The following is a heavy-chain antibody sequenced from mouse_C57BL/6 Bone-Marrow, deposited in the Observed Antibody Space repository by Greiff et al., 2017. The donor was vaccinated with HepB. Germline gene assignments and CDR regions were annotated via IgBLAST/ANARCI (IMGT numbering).Heavy chain of an antibody. CDR3: ARDHTNGRDY. D-gene: IGHD1-1*01. CDR1: GYSITSGYY. Sequence: EVQLVESGPGLVKPSQSLSLTCSVTGYSITSGYYWNWIRQFPGNKLEWMGYISYDGSNNYNPSLKNRISITRDTSKNQFFLKLNSVTTEDTATYYCARDHTNGRDYWGQGTTLTVSS. V-gene: IGHV3-6*01. CDR2: ISYDGSN. J-gene: IGHJ2*01.